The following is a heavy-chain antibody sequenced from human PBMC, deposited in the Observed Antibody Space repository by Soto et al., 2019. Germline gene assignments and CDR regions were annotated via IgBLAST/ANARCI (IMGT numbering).Heavy chain of an antibody. V-gene: IGHV4-59*08. D-gene: IGHD4-17*01. Sequence: SETRSLTCTVSGGSISSYYWSWIRQPPGKGLEWLGYIYYSGSTNYNPSLTSRVTISVDTSKNKFSLKLSSVTAADTSVYYCARRYGGTHDYWSQGTLDTVSS. CDR2: IYYSGST. J-gene: IGHJ4*01. CDR1: GGSISSYY. CDR3: ARRYGGTHDY.